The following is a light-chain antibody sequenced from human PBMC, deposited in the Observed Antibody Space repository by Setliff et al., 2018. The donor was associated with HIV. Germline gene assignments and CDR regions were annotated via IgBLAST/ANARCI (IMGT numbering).Light chain of an antibody. CDR1: SSDVGSYSL. J-gene: IGLJ1*01. V-gene: IGLV2-14*02. Sequence: LTQPASVSGSPGQSITISCTGTSSDVGSYSLVSWYQQHPGKAPKLMIYEVSNRPSGVSNRFSGSKSVNTASLTISGLQAEDEADYYCSSYTSSNNYVFGTGTKVTVL. CDR2: EVS. CDR3: SSYTSSNNYV.